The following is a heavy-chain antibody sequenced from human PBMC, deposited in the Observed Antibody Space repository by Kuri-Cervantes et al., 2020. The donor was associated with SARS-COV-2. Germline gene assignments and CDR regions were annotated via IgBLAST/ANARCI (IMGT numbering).Heavy chain of an antibody. CDR1: GFTFASYA. D-gene: IGHD2-21*01. CDR3: ATEDPILSAFDY. V-gene: IGHV3-64*02. CDR2: ISGDGRIT. J-gene: IGHJ4*02. Sequence: GESLKIFCAASGFTFASYAMHWVRQAPGKGLEYVSVISGDGRITFYADSVKGRFTVSRDNSKNTLYLQMNSLRAEDTAVYYCATEDPILSAFDYWGQGTLVTVSS.